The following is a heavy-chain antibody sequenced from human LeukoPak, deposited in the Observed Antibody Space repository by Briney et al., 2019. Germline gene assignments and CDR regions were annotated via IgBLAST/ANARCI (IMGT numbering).Heavy chain of an antibody. V-gene: IGHV3-30-3*01. J-gene: IGHJ4*02. CDR3: ARDASGYGGNQPLDY. CDR1: GFTFSSYA. D-gene: IGHD4-23*01. Sequence: GGSLRLSCAASGFTFSSYAMHWVRQAPGKGLEWVAVISYDGSNKYYADSVKGRFTISRDNSKNTLYLQMNSLRAEDTAVYYCARDASGYGGNQPLDYWGQGTLVTVSS. CDR2: ISYDGSNK.